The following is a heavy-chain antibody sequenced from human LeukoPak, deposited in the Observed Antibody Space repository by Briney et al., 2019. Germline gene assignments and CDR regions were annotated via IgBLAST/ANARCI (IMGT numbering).Heavy chain of an antibody. V-gene: IGHV4-59*01. Sequence: PSETLSLTCTVSGASISSSYWSWIRKPPGKGLELIVYTFHNGDTNYNPSLESRVTISVDTSKNDFSLRMTSVTAADTAIYYCARGAGGPDYWGPGTLVTVSS. CDR2: TFHNGDT. D-gene: IGHD3-16*01. CDR1: GASISSSY. J-gene: IGHJ4*02. CDR3: ARGAGGPDY.